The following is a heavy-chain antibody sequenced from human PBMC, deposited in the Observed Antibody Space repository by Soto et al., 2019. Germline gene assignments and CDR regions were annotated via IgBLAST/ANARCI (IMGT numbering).Heavy chain of an antibody. Sequence: PGGSLRLSCAASGFTFSNYAMTWVRQAPGKGLEWVSAISPSGGATYYANSVKGRFTISRDNSKNTLNLQMNSLRADDTAVYYCAKDLVGSPFGHYYLDYWGQGTLVT. J-gene: IGHJ4*02. V-gene: IGHV3-23*01. CDR2: ISPSGGAT. CDR3: AKDLVGSPFGHYYLDY. D-gene: IGHD1-26*01. CDR1: GFTFSNYA.